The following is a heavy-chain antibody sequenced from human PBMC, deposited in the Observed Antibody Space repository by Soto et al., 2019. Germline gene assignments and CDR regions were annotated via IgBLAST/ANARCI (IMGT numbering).Heavy chain of an antibody. D-gene: IGHD2-15*01. CDR1: GGSISSSNW. CDR3: ARDQSGYCSGGSCYPDY. V-gene: IGHV4-4*02. J-gene: IGHJ4*02. CDR2: IYHSGST. Sequence: QVQLQESGPGLVKPSGTLSLTCAVSGGSISSSNWWSWVRQPPGKGLEWIGEIYHSGSTNYNPSLKNRVTISVDKSKNQFSLKLSSVTAADTAVYYCARDQSGYCSGGSCYPDYRGQGTMVTVSS.